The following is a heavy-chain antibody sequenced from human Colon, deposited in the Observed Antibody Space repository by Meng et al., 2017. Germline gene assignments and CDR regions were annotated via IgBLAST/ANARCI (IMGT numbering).Heavy chain of an antibody. Sequence: QGQLVQAGAEVKKPGASVKVSCKASGYTFTGYYMRWVRQASGQGLEWMGRINPNSGGTNYAQKFQGRVTMTRDTSISTAYMELSRLRSDDTAVYYCAHQAVAGTRGWFDPWGQGTLVTVSS. V-gene: IGHV1-2*06. CDR2: INPNSGGT. D-gene: IGHD6-19*01. J-gene: IGHJ5*02. CDR3: AHQAVAGTRGWFDP. CDR1: GYTFTGYY.